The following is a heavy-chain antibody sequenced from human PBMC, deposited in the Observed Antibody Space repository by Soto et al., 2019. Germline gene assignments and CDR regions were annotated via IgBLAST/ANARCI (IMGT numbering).Heavy chain of an antibody. CDR3: AKEGSSRSGYYDYIWGSYRYWFDP. Sequence: GGSLRLSCAASGFTFSSYAMSWVRQAPGKGLEWVSAISGSGGSTYYADSVKGRFTISRDNSKNTLYLQMNSLRAEDTAVYYCAKEGSSRSGYYDYIWGSYRYWFDPWGQGTLVTVSS. J-gene: IGHJ5*02. D-gene: IGHD3-16*02. V-gene: IGHV3-23*01. CDR1: GFTFSSYA. CDR2: ISGSGGST.